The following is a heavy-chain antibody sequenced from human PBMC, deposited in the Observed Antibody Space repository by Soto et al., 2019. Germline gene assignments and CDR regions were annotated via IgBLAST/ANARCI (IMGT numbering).Heavy chain of an antibody. V-gene: IGHV3-30*18. D-gene: IGHD3-10*01. CDR3: AKGVRAGSGSYYYGMDV. Sequence: GGSLRLSCAASGFTFSSYGMHWVRQAPGKGLEWVAVISYDGSNKYYADSVKGRFTISRDNSKNTLYLQMNSLRAEDTAVYYCAKGVRAGSGSYYYGMDVWGQGTTVTVS. J-gene: IGHJ6*02. CDR2: ISYDGSNK. CDR1: GFTFSSYG.